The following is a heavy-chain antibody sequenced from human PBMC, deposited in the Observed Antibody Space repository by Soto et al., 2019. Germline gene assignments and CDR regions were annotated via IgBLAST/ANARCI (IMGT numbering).Heavy chain of an antibody. D-gene: IGHD3-10*01. V-gene: IGHV3-53*01. CDR3: ARSPLGGAFSWFDP. CDR2: IYSGGST. J-gene: IGHJ5*02. Sequence: PGGSLRLSCAASGFTVSINYMSWVRQAPGKGLEWVSVIYSGGSTYYADSVKGRFTISRDNSKNTLYLQMNSLRAEDTAVYYCARSPLGGAFSWFDPWGQGTLVTVSS. CDR1: GFTVSINY.